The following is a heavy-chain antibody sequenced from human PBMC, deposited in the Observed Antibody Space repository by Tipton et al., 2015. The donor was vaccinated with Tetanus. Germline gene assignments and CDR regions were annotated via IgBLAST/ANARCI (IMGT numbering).Heavy chain of an antibody. Sequence: SLRLSCAASGFTFSNYGMHWVRQAPGKGLEWVAVISYDGSNKYYVDSVKGRFTISRDNSKNTLYLEMNSLRAEDTGVYYCARGRDGFHGYFDYWGQGALVTVSS. V-gene: IGHV3-30*03. CDR3: ARGRDGFHGYFDY. CDR1: GFTFSNYG. J-gene: IGHJ4*02. CDR2: ISYDGSNK. D-gene: IGHD5-24*01.